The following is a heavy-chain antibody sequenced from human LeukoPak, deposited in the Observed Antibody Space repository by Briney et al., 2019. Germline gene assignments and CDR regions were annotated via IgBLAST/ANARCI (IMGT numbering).Heavy chain of an antibody. Sequence: SVKVSCKASGGTFSSYAISWVRQAPGQGLEWMGRIIPIFGTANYAQKFQGRVTITTDESTSTAYMELSSLRSEDTAVYYCARQGVQPSYYDSSGTGLFFDYGGQGTLVTVSS. V-gene: IGHV1-69*05. CDR1: GGTFSSYA. CDR2: IIPIFGTA. J-gene: IGHJ4*02. CDR3: ARQGVQPSYYDSSGTGLFFDY. D-gene: IGHD3-22*01.